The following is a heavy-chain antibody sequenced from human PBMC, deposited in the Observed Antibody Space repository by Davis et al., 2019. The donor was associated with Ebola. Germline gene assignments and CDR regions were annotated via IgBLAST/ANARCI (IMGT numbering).Heavy chain of an antibody. CDR2: ISIGSTYI. D-gene: IGHD1-26*01. CDR3: ARTFTGSYPRRIDY. V-gene: IGHV3-21*04. CDR1: GFTFSGYP. Sequence: PGGSLRLSCAVSGFTFSGYPMNWVRQTPGKGLEWVSFISIGSTYIYYADSVKGRFTISRDNAKNSLYLQMNSLRAEDTAVYYCARTFTGSYPRRIDYWGQGTLVSVSS. J-gene: IGHJ4*02.